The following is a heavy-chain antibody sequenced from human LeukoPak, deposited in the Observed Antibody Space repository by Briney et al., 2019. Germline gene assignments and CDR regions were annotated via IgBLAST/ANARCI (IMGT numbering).Heavy chain of an antibody. Sequence: SETLSLTCTVSGGSISNYYWSWIRQPPGKGLEWIGYIYYSGSTNYNPSLKSRVTISVDTSKNHFSLELNSVTAADTAVYYCARRAYGSGSFNRYYFDYWGQGTLVAVSS. D-gene: IGHD3-10*01. J-gene: IGHJ4*02. CDR1: GGSISNYY. CDR2: IYYSGST. V-gene: IGHV4-59*08. CDR3: ARRAYGSGSFNRYYFDY.